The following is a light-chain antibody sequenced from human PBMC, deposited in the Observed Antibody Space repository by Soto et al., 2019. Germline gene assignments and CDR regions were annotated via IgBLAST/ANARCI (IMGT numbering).Light chain of an antibody. CDR2: EGT. V-gene: IGLV2-23*01. CDR3: CSYAGTYNL. CDR1: GSDIGSYNL. Sequence: QSALTQPASVSGSPGQSITISCTGTGSDIGSYNLVSWYQQHPGKAPKLLIFEGTKRPSGVSYRFSGSKSDNSASLTVSRLQAEDEADYYCCSYAGTYNLFGGGTQLTVL. J-gene: IGLJ2*01.